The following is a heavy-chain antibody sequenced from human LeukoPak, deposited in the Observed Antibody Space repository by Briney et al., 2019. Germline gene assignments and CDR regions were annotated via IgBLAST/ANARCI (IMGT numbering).Heavy chain of an antibody. D-gene: IGHD6-19*01. V-gene: IGHV4-61*02. CDR2: IYTSGST. Sequence: PSETLSLTCTVSGGSISSGSYYWSWIRQPAGKGLEWIRRIYTSGSTNYNPSLKSRVTISVDTSKNQFSLKLSSVTAADTAVYYCARGGSGWNYYYYYMDVWGKGTTVTISS. CDR3: ARGGSGWNYYYYYMDV. J-gene: IGHJ6*03. CDR1: GGSISSGSYY.